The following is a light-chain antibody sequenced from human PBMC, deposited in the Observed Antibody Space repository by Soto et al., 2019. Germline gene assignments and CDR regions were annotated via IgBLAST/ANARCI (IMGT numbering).Light chain of an antibody. V-gene: IGKV1-5*03. CDR1: QNINTW. CDR3: HQYVTYPS. CDR2: TAS. Sequence: DVQMTQSPSTLSASVGDRVTITCRASQNINTWLAWYQQKPGEAPKVLMYTASTLENGDPSRFSGSGSGTEFTLTISSLQPDDFATYYCHQYVTYPSFGQGTKLEIK. J-gene: IGKJ2*01.